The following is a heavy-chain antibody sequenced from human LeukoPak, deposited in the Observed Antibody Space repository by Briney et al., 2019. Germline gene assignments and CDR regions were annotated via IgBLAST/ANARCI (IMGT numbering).Heavy chain of an antibody. CDR2: ISWNSGSI. J-gene: IGHJ4*02. D-gene: IGHD1-7*01. CDR1: GFTFDDYA. Sequence: GGSLRLSCAASGFTFDDYAMHWVRQAPGKGLEGVSGISWNSGSIGYADSVKGRFTISRDNAKNSLYLQMNSLRAEDTALYYCAKDMAGTFDYWAQGTLVTVSS. V-gene: IGHV3-9*01. CDR3: AKDMAGTFDY.